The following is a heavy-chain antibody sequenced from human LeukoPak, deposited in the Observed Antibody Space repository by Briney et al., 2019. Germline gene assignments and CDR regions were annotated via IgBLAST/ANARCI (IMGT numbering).Heavy chain of an antibody. V-gene: IGHV3-53*01. D-gene: IGHD2-2*01. CDR1: GFTVSSNY. Sequence: SGGSLRLSCAASGFTVSSNYMSWVRQAPGKGLEWVSVIYSGGSTYYADSVKGRFTISRDNAKNSMYLQMNSLRAEDTAVYYCTRDPGRCTSTSCYPDYWGQGTLVTVSS. J-gene: IGHJ4*02. CDR2: IYSGGST. CDR3: TRDPGRCTSTSCYPDY.